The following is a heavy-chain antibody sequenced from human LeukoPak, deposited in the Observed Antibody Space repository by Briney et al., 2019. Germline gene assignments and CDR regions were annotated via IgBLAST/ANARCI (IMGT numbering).Heavy chain of an antibody. D-gene: IGHD6-6*01. V-gene: IGHV1-69*13. J-gene: IGHJ4*02. CDR3: AREKEYSSSSSFDY. CDR2: IIPIFGTA. Sequence: ASVKVSCKASGYTFSSYDINWVRQATGQGLEWMGGIIPIFGTANYAQKFQGRVTITADESTSTAYMELSSLRSEDTAVYYCAREKEYSSSSSFDYWGQGTLVTVSS. CDR1: GYTFSSYD.